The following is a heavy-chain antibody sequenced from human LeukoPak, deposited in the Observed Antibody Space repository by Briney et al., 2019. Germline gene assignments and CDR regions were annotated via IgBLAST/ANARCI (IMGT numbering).Heavy chain of an antibody. J-gene: IGHJ4*02. CDR2: ISSSGSTI. V-gene: IGHV3-11*01. CDR3: ARDFPILWWEPSDY. D-gene: IGHD2-21*01. CDR1: GFTFSDYY. Sequence: GGSLRLSCAASGFTFSDYYMSWIRQAPGKGLEWVSYISSSGSTIYYADSVKGRFTISRDNAKNSLYLQMNSLRAEDTAVYYCARDFPILWWEPSDYWGQGTLVTVSS.